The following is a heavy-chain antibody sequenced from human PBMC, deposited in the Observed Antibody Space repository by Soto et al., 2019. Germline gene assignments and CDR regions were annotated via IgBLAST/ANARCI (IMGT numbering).Heavy chain of an antibody. J-gene: IGHJ4*02. CDR3: AKESSSSSLSPIAQFDC. Sequence: EVQLLESGGGLVQPGGSLRLSCAASGFTFSSYAMSWVRQAPGKGLEWVSAISGSGGSTYYADSVKGRFTISRDNSKNTLFLQMSGLRAEDAALYYCAKESSSSSLSPIAQFDCWGQGTLVTVSS. D-gene: IGHD6-13*01. V-gene: IGHV3-23*01. CDR2: ISGSGGST. CDR1: GFTFSSYA.